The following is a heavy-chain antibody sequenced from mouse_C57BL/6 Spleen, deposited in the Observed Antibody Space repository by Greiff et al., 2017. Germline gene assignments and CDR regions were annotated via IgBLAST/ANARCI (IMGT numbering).Heavy chain of an antibody. Sequence: EVMLVESGGGLVKPGGSLKLSCAASGFTFSSYAMSWVRQTPEKRLEWVATISDGGSYTYYPDNVQGRFTISRDNAKNNLYLQMSHLKSEDTAMDYCARDSLRRGFDDWGQGTTLTVAS. CDR2: ISDGGSYT. CDR3: ARDSLRRGFDD. CDR1: GFTFSSYA. V-gene: IGHV5-4*01. D-gene: IGHD6-2*01. J-gene: IGHJ2*01.